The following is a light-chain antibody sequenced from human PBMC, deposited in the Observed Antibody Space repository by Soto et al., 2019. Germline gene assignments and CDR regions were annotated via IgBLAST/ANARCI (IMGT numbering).Light chain of an antibody. CDR1: QSVGSY. CDR3: QERSSGPRK. Sequence: EIVLTQSPATLSLSPGERATLSCRASQSVGSYLTWHQQKPGQAPRLLIYETSKRATRIPARFSGSRSGTDFTVTISSLEPEEFAVYYCQERSSGPRKFGQGTMVEIK. J-gene: IGKJ1*01. CDR2: ETS. V-gene: IGKV3-11*01.